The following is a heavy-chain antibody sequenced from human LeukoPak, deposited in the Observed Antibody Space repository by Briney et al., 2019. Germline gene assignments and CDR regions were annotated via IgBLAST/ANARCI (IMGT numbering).Heavy chain of an antibody. J-gene: IGHJ4*02. Sequence: GGSLRLSCAASGFTFSHYYMSWIRQAPGKGLECVSYISSSGSTIYYADSVKGQFTISRDNAKNSLYLQMNSLRAEDTAVYYCARQGVHDYGETFDYWGQGTLVTVSS. D-gene: IGHD4-17*01. V-gene: IGHV3-11*01. CDR1: GFTFSHYY. CDR2: ISSSGSTI. CDR3: ARQGVHDYGETFDY.